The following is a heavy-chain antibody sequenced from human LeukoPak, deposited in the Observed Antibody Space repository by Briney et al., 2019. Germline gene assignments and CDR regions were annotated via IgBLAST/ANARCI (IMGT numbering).Heavy chain of an antibody. D-gene: IGHD3-3*01. Sequence: GGSLRLSCVASGFTFRNYALSWVRQAPGKGLEWVSAISGSGDTTYYADSVKGRFTISRDNSKNTLYLQMNSLRAGDTAVYFCSKSPFARFFGWFFGVWGQGTTVTVSS. J-gene: IGHJ6*02. CDR2: ISGSGDTT. CDR3: SKSPFARFFGWFFGV. CDR1: GFTFRNYA. V-gene: IGHV3-23*01.